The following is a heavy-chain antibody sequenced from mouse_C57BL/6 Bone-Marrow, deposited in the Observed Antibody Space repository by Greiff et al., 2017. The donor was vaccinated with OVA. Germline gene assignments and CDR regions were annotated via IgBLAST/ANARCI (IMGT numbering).Heavy chain of an antibody. J-gene: IGHJ2*01. V-gene: IGHV5-4*01. D-gene: IGHD4-1*01. CDR3: ARENWDPFDY. CDR2: ISDGGSYT. CDR1: GFTFSSYA. Sequence: EVHLVESGGGLVKPGGSLKLSCAASGFTFSSYAMSWVRQTPEKRLEWVATISDGGSYTYYPDNVKGRFTISRDNAKNNLYLQMSHLKSEDTAMYYCARENWDPFDYWGQGTTLTVSS.